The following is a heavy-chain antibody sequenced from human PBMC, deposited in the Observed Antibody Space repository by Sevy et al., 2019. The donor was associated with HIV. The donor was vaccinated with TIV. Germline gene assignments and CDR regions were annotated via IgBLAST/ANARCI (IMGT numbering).Heavy chain of an antibody. Sequence: SETLSLTCTVSGGSISSYYWSWIRQPPGKGLEWIGYIYYSGSTNYNPSLKSRVTISVDTSKNQFSLKLSSVTAADTAVYYYARESHGYGDTDYYYMDVWGKGTTVTVSS. J-gene: IGHJ6*03. CDR2: IYYSGST. V-gene: IGHV4-59*01. CDR3: ARESHGYGDTDYYYMDV. D-gene: IGHD4-17*01. CDR1: GGSISSYY.